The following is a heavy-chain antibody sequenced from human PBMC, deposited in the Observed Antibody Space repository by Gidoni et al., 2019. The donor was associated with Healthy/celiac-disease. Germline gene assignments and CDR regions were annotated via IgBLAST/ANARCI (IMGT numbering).Heavy chain of an antibody. CDR1: GFTFSSYA. D-gene: IGHD4-17*01. V-gene: IGHV3-64D*08. Sequence: EVQLVESGGGLVQPGGSLRLSCSASGFTFSSYAMHWVRQAPGKGLEYVSAISSNGGSTYYADSVKGRFTISRDNSKNTLYLQMSSLRAEDTAVYYCVKDNYGFPPAGLVAFDIWGQGTMVTVSS. J-gene: IGHJ3*02. CDR2: ISSNGGST. CDR3: VKDNYGFPPAGLVAFDI.